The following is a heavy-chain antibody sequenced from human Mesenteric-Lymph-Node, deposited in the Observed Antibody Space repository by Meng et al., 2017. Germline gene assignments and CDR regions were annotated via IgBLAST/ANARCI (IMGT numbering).Heavy chain of an antibody. V-gene: IGHV4-30-4*01. CDR1: GASISSTDYY. D-gene: IGHD6-13*01. CDR2: IYYSGSR. Sequence: HVQLHGSGPGLVTPSQPLSLTCTVSGASISSTDYYWSWVRQPPGKGLEWIGYIYYSGSRYYNPSLKSRVTISVDTSKNQFSLKLSSVTAADTAVYYCARDSYSRFWFDPWGQGTLVTVSS. J-gene: IGHJ5*02. CDR3: ARDSYSRFWFDP.